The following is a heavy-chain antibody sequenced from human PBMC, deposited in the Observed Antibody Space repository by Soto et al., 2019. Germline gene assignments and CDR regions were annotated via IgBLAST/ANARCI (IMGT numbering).Heavy chain of an antibody. D-gene: IGHD3-10*01. J-gene: IGHJ4*02. CDR1: GVSISSRDW. CDR3: ARGYLGSGRLDY. CDR2: IYHSGTT. V-gene: IGHV4-4*02. Sequence: QVHLQESGPGLVKPSETLSLTCAVSGVSISSRDWWNWVRQPPGRGLEWIGEIYHSGTTHYTPSLRCRVPISVDKSRNQFSLRLNSVAAADTAVYYCARGYLGSGRLDYWGQGSLVTVSS.